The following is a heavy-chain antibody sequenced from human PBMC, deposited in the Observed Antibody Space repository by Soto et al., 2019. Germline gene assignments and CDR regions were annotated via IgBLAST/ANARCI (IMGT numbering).Heavy chain of an antibody. D-gene: IGHD3-16*02. CDR1: GFTFSSYW. V-gene: IGHV3-7*01. CDR2: IKQDGSEK. CDR3: ASSGVVDYYYMDV. Sequence: EVQLVESGGGLVQPGGSLRLSCAASGFTFSSYWMSWVRQAPGKGLEWVANIKQDGSEKYYVDSVKGRFTISRDNAKNSLYLQMNSLRAEDTAVYYCASSGVVDYYYMDVWGKGTTVTVSS. J-gene: IGHJ6*03.